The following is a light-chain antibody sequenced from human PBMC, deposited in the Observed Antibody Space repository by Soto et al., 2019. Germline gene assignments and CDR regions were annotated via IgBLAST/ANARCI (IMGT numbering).Light chain of an antibody. Sequence: DIQMTQSPSTLSGSVGDRVTINCRASQTISSWLAWYQQKTGKAPKLLIYKASTLKSGVPSRFRGSGSGTEFTLTISSLQPDDFATYYCQQSFSNLWTFGQGTKVDIK. CDR3: QQSFSNLWT. J-gene: IGKJ1*01. CDR2: KAS. V-gene: IGKV1-5*03. CDR1: QTISSW.